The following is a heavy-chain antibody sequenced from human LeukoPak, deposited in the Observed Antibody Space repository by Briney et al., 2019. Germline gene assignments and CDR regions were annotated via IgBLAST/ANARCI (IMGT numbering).Heavy chain of an antibody. CDR2: ISSSSSYI. V-gene: IGHV3-21*01. J-gene: IGHJ4*02. D-gene: IGHD6-13*01. Sequence: GGSLRLSCAASGFTFSSYSMNWVRQAPGKGLEWVSSISSSSSYIYYADSVKGRFTISRDNAKNSLYLQMNSLRVEDTAMYYCARRTQQQVYFDYWGRGVLVTVSS. CDR1: GFTFSSYS. CDR3: ARRTQQQVYFDY.